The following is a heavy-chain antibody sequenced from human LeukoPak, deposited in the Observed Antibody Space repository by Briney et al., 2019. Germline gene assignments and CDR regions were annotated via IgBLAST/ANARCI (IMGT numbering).Heavy chain of an antibody. D-gene: IGHD4-23*01. CDR2: IYYSGST. V-gene: IGHV4-39*07. J-gene: IGHJ4*02. CDR3: ARGYPPLRWTRALDY. CDR1: GGSIRSGGYY. Sequence: SETLSLTCTVSGGSIRSGGYYWGWIRQPPGKGLEWIATIYYSGSTYYNPSLKSRVTISVDTSKNQFSLKLSSVTAADTAVYYCARGYPPLRWTRALDYWGQGTLVTVSS.